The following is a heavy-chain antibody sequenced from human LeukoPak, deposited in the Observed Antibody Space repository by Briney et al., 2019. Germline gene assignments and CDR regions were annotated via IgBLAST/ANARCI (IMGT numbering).Heavy chain of an antibody. CDR3: ARDEGYYYDSSGYYSLLLTSYYFDY. Sequence: PGGSLRLSCAASGFTFDDYGMSWVRQAPGKGLEWVSGINWNGGSTGYADSVKGRFTISRDNAKNSLYLQMNSLRAEDTALYHCARDEGYYYDSSGYYSLLLTSYYFDYWGQGTLVTVSS. D-gene: IGHD3-22*01. CDR2: INWNGGST. CDR1: GFTFDDYG. V-gene: IGHV3-20*01. J-gene: IGHJ4*02.